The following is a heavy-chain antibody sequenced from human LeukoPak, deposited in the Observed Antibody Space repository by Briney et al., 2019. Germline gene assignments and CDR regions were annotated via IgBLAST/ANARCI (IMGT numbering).Heavy chain of an antibody. D-gene: IGHD3-22*01. CDR1: GGSLGSYY. CDR2: IYYSGST. V-gene: IGHV4-59*01. J-gene: IGHJ4*02. Sequence: PSETLSLTCTVSGGSLGSYYWSWIRQPPGKGLEWIGYIYYSGSTNYNPSLKSRVTISVDTSKNQFSLKLSSVTAADTAVYYCASDSSGYSRFDYWGQGTLVTVSS. CDR3: ASDSSGYSRFDY.